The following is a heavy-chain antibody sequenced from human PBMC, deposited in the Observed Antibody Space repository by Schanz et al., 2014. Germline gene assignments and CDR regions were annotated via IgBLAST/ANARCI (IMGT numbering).Heavy chain of an antibody. CDR3: AKDQLANYRGSGYNWFDP. J-gene: IGHJ5*02. CDR1: GFTFSAYG. Sequence: QVQLVESGGGVVQPGRSLRLSCAASGFTFSAYGMHWVRQAPGKGLEWVAVIWFDGNNKFYADSVKGRFTISRDNSKNTLYLQMSSLRAEDTAVYYCAKDQLANYRGSGYNWFDPWGQGTLVTVSS. CDR2: IWFDGNNK. D-gene: IGHD3-10*01. V-gene: IGHV3-33*06.